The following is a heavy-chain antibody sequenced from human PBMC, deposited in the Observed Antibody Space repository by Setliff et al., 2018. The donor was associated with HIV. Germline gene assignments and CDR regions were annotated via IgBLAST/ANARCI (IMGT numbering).Heavy chain of an antibody. CDR2: IYYNGNT. J-gene: IGHJ4*02. D-gene: IGHD6-13*01. CDR3: AAAEGQGPWYFFDN. CDR1: GGSFSGYY. V-gene: IGHV4-34*01. Sequence: SETLSLTCAVYGGSFSGYYWSWIRQPPGKGLEWIGNIYYNGNTNYKPSLERRLTISVDTSKNQFSLSLSSVTATDTALYFCAAAEGQGPWYFFDNWGQGTQVTVSS.